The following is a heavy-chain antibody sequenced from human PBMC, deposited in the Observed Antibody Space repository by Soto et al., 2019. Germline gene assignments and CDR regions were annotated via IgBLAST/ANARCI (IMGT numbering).Heavy chain of an antibody. CDR1: GGSISSSSYY. CDR2: IYYSGST. V-gene: IGHV4-39*01. Sequence: PSETLSLTCTVSGGSISSSSYYWGWIRQPPGKGLEWIGSIYYSGSTYYNPSLKSRVTISVDTSKNQFSLKLSSVTAADTAVYYCARQSASYSNWLDPWGQGTLVTVSS. J-gene: IGHJ5*02. D-gene: IGHD1-26*01. CDR3: ARQSASYSNWLDP.